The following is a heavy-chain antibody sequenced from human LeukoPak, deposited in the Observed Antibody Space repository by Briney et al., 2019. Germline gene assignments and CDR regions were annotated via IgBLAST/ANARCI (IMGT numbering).Heavy chain of an antibody. CDR1: GGTFSSYA. CDR3: ARDPFRSHRSPLDWFGDP. CDR2: ISGKNGDT. D-gene: IGHD3-10*01. J-gene: IGHJ4*02. Sequence: GSSVKVSCKASGGTFSSYAISWVRQAPGQGPEWMGWISGKNGDTKYAQILQDRVTMTTDTSTNTAYMELRNLRSDDTAVYYCARDPFRSHRSPLDWFGDPWGQGTLVTVSS. V-gene: IGHV1-18*01.